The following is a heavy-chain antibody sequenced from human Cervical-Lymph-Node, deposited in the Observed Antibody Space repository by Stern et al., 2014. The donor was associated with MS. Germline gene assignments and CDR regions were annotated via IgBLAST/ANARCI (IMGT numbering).Heavy chain of an antibody. CDR1: GGSISSYY. CDR3: ARHVSGSYRIDAFDI. D-gene: IGHD1-26*01. J-gene: IGHJ3*02. V-gene: IGHV4-59*08. CDR2: IYYSGST. Sequence: QLQLQESGPGLVKPSETLSLTCTVSGGSISSYYWSWIRQPPGKGLEWIGYIYYSGSTNYNPSLKSRVTISVDTSKNQFSLQLRLVTAADTAVYYCARHVSGSYRIDAFDIWGQGTMVTVSS.